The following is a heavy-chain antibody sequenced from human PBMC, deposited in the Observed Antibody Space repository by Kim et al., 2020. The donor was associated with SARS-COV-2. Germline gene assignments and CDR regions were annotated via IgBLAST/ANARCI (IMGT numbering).Heavy chain of an antibody. CDR2: IRSKANSYAT. J-gene: IGHJ3*02. CDR3: TRVPGTRLAFWDAYD. V-gene: IGHV3-73*01. D-gene: IGHD3-3*02. CDR1: GFSFSDSA. Sequence: GGSLRLSCAASGFSFSDSAMHWVRQAPGKGLEWVGRIRSKANSYATTYAASVRGRFTISRDDSTNAAHLQMNSLKTEATAVYYCTRVPGTRLAFWDAYD.